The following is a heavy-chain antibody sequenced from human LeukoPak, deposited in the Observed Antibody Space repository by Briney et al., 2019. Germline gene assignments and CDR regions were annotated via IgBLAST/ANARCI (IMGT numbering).Heavy chain of an antibody. D-gene: IGHD4-23*01. CDR3: VKDISYGGNPAFES. J-gene: IGHJ4*02. Sequence: GGSLRLSCAASGFTFSSYWMSWVRQAPGKGLEWVANIKQDGSEKYYVDSVKGRFTISRDNAKRSLYLQMDSLTLDDTAFYYCVKDISYGGNPAFESWGQGTLVTVSS. CDR1: GFTFSSYW. CDR2: IKQDGSEK. V-gene: IGHV3-7*03.